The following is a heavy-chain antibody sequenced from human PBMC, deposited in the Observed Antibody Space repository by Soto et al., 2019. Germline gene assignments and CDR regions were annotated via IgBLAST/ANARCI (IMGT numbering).Heavy chain of an antibody. D-gene: IGHD1-7*01. CDR1: GFSFTTYW. J-gene: IGHJ6*02. CDR3: ARPLTGNTSGGMDV. CDR2: IYPGDSHT. Sequence: GESLKLSCKGSGFSFTTYWIAWVRQMPGKGLEWMGIIYPGDSHTRYSPSFQGQVTISADKSISTAYLQWSSLKASDTAMYYCARPLTGNTSGGMDVWGQGTTLTVSS. V-gene: IGHV5-51*01.